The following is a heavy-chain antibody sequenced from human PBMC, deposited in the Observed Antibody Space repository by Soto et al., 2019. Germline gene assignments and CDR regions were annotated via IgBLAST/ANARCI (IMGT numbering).Heavy chain of an antibody. CDR3: AHRLALMSNWNYCAFDF. D-gene: IGHD1-7*01. V-gene: IGHV2-5*02. J-gene: IGHJ3*01. CDR2: TYWDDDN. Sequence: QITLRESGPTLVKPTQPLTLTCSLSGVSITTQGVGVGWVRQPPGKALAWLAFTYWDDDNRYNPSLQPRLTTMKDTSRNQVVLIMTNMDPADTATYYCAHRLALMSNWNYCAFDFWGRGTLVTVPS. CDR1: GVSITTQGVG.